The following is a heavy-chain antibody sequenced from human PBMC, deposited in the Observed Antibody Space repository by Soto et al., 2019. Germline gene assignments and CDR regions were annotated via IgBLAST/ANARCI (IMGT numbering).Heavy chain of an antibody. CDR2: IYWNDDK. D-gene: IGHD4-17*01. V-gene: IGHV2-5*01. J-gene: IGHJ4*02. CDR3: AHSYLDYGDYVIYFDY. CDR1: FSLSTSGVG. Sequence: FSLSTSGVGVGWIRQPPGKALGWLALIYWNDDKRYSPSLKSRLTITKDTSKNQVVLTMTNMDPVDTATYYCAHSYLDYGDYVIYFDYWGQGTLVTVSS.